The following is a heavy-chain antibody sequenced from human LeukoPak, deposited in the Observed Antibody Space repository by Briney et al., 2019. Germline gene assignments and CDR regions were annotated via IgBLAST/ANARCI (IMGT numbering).Heavy chain of an antibody. J-gene: IGHJ4*02. CDR1: GGSISSGSYY. D-gene: IGHD6-13*01. Sequence: PSQTLSLTCTVSGGSISSGSYYWSWIRQPAGKGLEWIRRIYTSGGTNYNPSLKSRVTISVDTSKNQFSLKLSSVTAADTAVYYCARTTAGTPNYFDYWGQGTLVTVSS. CDR3: ARTTAGTPNYFDY. CDR2: IYTSGGT. V-gene: IGHV4-61*02.